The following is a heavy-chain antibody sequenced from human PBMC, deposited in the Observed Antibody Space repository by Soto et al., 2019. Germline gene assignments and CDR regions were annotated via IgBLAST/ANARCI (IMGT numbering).Heavy chain of an antibody. J-gene: IGHJ4*02. V-gene: IGHV1-18*01. CDR1: GYTFTNYG. CDR2: ISAYNGNT. Sequence: GASVKVSCKASGYTFTNYGLTWVRQAPGQGPEWVGWISAYNGNTHYAQKLQGRVAMTTDTSTSTAYMELRSLSSDDTAVYYCARPQNYILTDSYTNYFYSWAQRTPVTVSS. CDR3: ARPQNYILTDSYTNYFYS. D-gene: IGHD3-9*01.